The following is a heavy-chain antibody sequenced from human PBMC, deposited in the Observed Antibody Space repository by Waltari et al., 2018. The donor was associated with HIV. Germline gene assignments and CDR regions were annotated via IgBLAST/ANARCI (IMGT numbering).Heavy chain of an antibody. CDR2: ISSDGSDK. V-gene: IGHV3-30*01. CDR1: GFTFSTYV. Sequence: QVQLVESGGGVVQPGRSLRLSCAASGFTFSTYVMHWVRQPPGKGRGWVADISSDGSDKYHADSVKGRFTISRDNSKNTLYLQMDSLRAEDTAVYFCAREFYYDSSGYNSGFDYWGQGTLVTVSS. J-gene: IGHJ4*02. D-gene: IGHD3-22*01. CDR3: AREFYYDSSGYNSGFDY.